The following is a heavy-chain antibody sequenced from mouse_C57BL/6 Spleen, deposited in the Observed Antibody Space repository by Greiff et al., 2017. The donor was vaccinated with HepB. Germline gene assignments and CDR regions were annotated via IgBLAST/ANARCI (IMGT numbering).Heavy chain of an antibody. V-gene: IGHV1-39*01. CDR2: INPNYGTT. J-gene: IGHJ2*01. CDR3: AKSQGVRGSSYFDY. D-gene: IGHD1-1*01. CDR1: GYSFTDYN. Sequence: EVKLMESGPELVKPGASVKISCKASGYSFTDYNMNWVKQSNGKSLEWIGVINPNYGTTSYNQKFKGKATLTVDQSSSTAYMQLNSLTSEDSAVYYCAKSQGVRGSSYFDYWGQGTTLTVSS.